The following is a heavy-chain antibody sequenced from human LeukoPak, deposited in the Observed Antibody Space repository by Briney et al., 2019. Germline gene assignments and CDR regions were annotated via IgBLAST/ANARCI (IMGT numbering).Heavy chain of an antibody. Sequence: ASVNVSCKASGYTFTSYGISWVRQAPGQGLEWMGWISAYNGNTNYAQKLQGRVTMTTDTSTSTAYMALRSLRSDDTAVYYCARGPDYGDYVGSGMDVWGQGTTVTVSS. CDR3: ARGPDYGDYVGSGMDV. V-gene: IGHV1-18*01. D-gene: IGHD4-17*01. CDR2: ISAYNGNT. J-gene: IGHJ6*02. CDR1: GYTFTSYG.